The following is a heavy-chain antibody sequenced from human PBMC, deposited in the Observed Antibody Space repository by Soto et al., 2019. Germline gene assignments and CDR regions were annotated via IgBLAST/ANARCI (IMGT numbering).Heavy chain of an antibody. CDR2: ISSSSSYI. V-gene: IGHV3-21*01. D-gene: IGHD3-10*01. CDR1: GFTFSSYS. J-gene: IGHJ6*02. Sequence: GGSLRLSCAASGFTFSSYSMNWVRQAPGKGLEWVSSISSSSSYIYYADSVKGRFTISRDNAKNSLYLQMNSLRAEDTAVYYCARDPLGSKVEFGYYYYGMDVGGQGTTVTVSS. CDR3: ARDPLGSKVEFGYYYYGMDV.